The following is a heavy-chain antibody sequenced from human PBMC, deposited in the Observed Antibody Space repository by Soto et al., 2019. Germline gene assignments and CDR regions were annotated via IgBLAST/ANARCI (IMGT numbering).Heavy chain of an antibody. CDR3: ARDNILGILYGGMDV. J-gene: IGHJ6*02. CDR2: IYHSGST. CDR1: GGSISSGDYY. D-gene: IGHD3-3*01. V-gene: IGHV4-30-4*01. Sequence: KPSETLSLTCTVSGGSISSGDYYWSWIRQPPGKGLEWIGYIYHSGSTYYNPSLKSRVTISVDTSKNQFSLKLSSVTAADTAVYYCARDNILGILYGGMDVWGQGTTVTVSS.